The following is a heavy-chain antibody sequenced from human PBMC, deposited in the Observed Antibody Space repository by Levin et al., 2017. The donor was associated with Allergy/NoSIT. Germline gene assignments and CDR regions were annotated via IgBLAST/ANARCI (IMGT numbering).Heavy chain of an antibody. D-gene: IGHD2-21*02. CDR3: ARGYCGGDCSAWDDAFDI. CDR1: GFTVSSNY. J-gene: IGHJ3*02. V-gene: IGHV3-66*02. CDR2: IYSGGST. Sequence: GGSLRLSCAASGFTVSSNYMSWVRQAPGKGLEWVSVIYSGGSTYYADSVKGRFTISRDNSKNTLYLQMNSLRAEDTAVYYCARGYCGGDCSAWDDAFDIWGQGTMVTVSS.